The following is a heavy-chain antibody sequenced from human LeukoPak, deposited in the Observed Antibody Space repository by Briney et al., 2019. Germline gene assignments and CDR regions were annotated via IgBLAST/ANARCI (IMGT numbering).Heavy chain of an antibody. D-gene: IGHD3-22*01. CDR2: IYSGGST. V-gene: IGHV3-53*05. CDR3: ARDDPYSDTSGHHGDY. Sequence: GGSLRLSCAASGFTVSSKYMSWVRQAPGKGLEWVSVIYSGGSTYYADSVRGRFTISRDNSKNTVYLQMNSLRAEGTAVYYCARDDPYSDTSGHHGDYWGQGTLVTVSS. J-gene: IGHJ4*02. CDR1: GFTVSSKY.